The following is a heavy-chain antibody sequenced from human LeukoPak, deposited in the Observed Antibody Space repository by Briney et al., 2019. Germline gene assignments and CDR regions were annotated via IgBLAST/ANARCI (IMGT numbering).Heavy chain of an antibody. CDR1: GDSVSSHSAA. CDR2: TYYRSKWYI. J-gene: IGHJ4*02. Sequence: SQTLSLTCAISGDSVSSHSAAWSWIRQSPSRGLEWLGRTYYRSKWYIDYAVSVKSRITINPDTSKNQFSLKLNSVIPEDTAVYYCARTNRRYFDYWGQGTLVIVSS. D-gene: IGHD1-14*01. V-gene: IGHV6-1*01. CDR3: ARTNRRYFDY.